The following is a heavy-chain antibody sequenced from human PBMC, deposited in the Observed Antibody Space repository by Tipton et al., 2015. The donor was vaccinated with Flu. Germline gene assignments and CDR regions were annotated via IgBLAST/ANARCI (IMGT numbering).Heavy chain of an antibody. V-gene: IGHV4-59*01. D-gene: IGHD3-22*01. CDR2: VCYSGST. J-gene: IGHJ3*02. Sequence: LRLSCTVSGGSIRSYCWTWIRLPPGKRLEWIGYVCYSGSTRSNPSLNSRATVSLDTSKNQFSLNLRSVTAADTAVYYCARGHFDSRGFSNPLDIWGQGTMVTVSS. CDR3: ARGHFDSRGFSNPLDI. CDR1: GGSIRSYC.